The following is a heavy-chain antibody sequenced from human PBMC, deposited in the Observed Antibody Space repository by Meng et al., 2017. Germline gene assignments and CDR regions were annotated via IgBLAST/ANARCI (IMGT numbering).Heavy chain of an antibody. V-gene: IGHV4-34*01. CDR1: GGSFSGYY. CDR2: INHSGST. J-gene: IGHJ4*02. Sequence: GSLRLSCAVYGGSFSGYYWSWIRQPPGKGLEWTGEINHSGSTNYNPSLKSRVTISVDTSKNQFSLKLSSVTAADTAVYYCASDFFRGGDCCGWGQGTLVTVSS. D-gene: IGHD2-21*02. CDR3: ASDFFRGGDCCG.